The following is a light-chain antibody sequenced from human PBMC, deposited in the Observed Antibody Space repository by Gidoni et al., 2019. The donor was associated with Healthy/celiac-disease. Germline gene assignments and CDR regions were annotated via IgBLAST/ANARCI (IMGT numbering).Light chain of an antibody. Sequence: DIKMTQYPSSLSASVGDRVTITCRASQSISSYLNWYQQKPGKAPKLLIYAASSLQSGVPSRFSGSGSGTDFTLTISSLQPEDFATYYCQQSYSTLFTFXPXTKVDIK. CDR2: AAS. CDR1: QSISSY. J-gene: IGKJ3*01. V-gene: IGKV1-39*01. CDR3: QQSYSTLFT.